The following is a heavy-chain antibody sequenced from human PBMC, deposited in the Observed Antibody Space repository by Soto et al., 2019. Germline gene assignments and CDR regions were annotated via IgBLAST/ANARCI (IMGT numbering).Heavy chain of an antibody. D-gene: IGHD1-1*01. V-gene: IGHV4-31*03. CDR2: IYYSGST. J-gene: IGHJ5*02. CDR3: ARDQSTTGMTWFDP. CDR1: GGSISSGGYY. Sequence: PSETLSLTCTVSGGSISSGGYYWSWIRQHPGKGLEWIGYIYYSGSTYYNPSLKSRVTISVDTSKNQFSLKLSSVTAADTAVYYCARDQSTTGMTWFDPWGQGTLVTVSS.